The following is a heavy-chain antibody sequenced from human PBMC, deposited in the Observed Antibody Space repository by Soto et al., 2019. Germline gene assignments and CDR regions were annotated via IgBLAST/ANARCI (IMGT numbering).Heavy chain of an antibody. J-gene: IGHJ4*02. CDR3: AKLPNCGGDCYFDY. D-gene: IGHD2-21*02. Sequence: QVQLVESGGGVVQPGGSLRLSCATSGFAFSSYGMHWVRQAPGKGLEWVAVVRFDAINKYYADSVKGRFTISRDNSKSMVYLQLTSRRPDDTAVYYCAKLPNCGGDCYFDYWGQGTLVTVSS. V-gene: IGHV3-30*02. CDR2: VRFDAINK. CDR1: GFAFSSYG.